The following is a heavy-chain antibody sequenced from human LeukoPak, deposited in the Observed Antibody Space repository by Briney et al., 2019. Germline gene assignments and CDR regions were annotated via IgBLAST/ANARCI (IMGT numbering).Heavy chain of an antibody. J-gene: IGHJ6*02. D-gene: IGHD1-26*01. CDR2: ISGSGGST. CDR1: GFTFSSYA. Sequence: GGSLRLSCAASGFTFSSYAMSWVRQAPGKGLEWVSAISGSGGSTYYADSVKDRFTISRDNSKNTLYLQMNSLRAEDTAVYYCAKEMELLRNYYYYGMDVWGQGTTVTVSS. V-gene: IGHV3-23*01. CDR3: AKEMELLRNYYYYGMDV.